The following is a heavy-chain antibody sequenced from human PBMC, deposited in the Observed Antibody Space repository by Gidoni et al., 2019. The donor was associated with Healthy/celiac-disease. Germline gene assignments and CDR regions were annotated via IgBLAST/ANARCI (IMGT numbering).Heavy chain of an antibody. V-gene: IGHV4-59*01. CDR2: IYYSGST. Sequence: QVQLQESCPGLVKPSETLSLTCTVSGGSLSSYYWSWIRQPPGKGLEWIGYIYYSGSTNYNPSLKSRVTISVDTSKNQFSLKLSSVTAADTAVYYCARVLSIFGVVTNYGMDVWGQGTTVTVSS. CDR1: GGSLSSYY. J-gene: IGHJ6*02. CDR3: ARVLSIFGVVTNYGMDV. D-gene: IGHD3-3*02.